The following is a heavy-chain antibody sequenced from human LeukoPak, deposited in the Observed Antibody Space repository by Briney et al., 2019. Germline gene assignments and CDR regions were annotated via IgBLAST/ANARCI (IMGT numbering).Heavy chain of an antibody. J-gene: IGHJ4*02. CDR3: ARDPPTAVDIDY. CDR2: ISGNNGVT. V-gene: IGHV1-2*02. D-gene: IGHD2-2*01. CDR1: GYTFTGYY. Sequence: AASVKVSCKASGYTFTGYYMHWVRQAPGQGLEWLGWISGNNGVTNFAQEFQGRVTLTRDTSISTVYMELSRLTSDDTAMYYCARDPPTAVDIDYWGQGTLLTVSS.